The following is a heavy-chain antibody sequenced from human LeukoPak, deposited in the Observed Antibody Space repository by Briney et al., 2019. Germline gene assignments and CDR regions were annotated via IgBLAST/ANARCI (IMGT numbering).Heavy chain of an antibody. CDR1: GFTFSSYS. CDR3: ARPRTPGAFDF. J-gene: IGHJ3*01. CDR2: ISSSSSYI. Sequence: GGSLRLSCAASGFTFSSYSMTWVRQAPGKGLEWVSSISSSSSYIYYADSVKGRFTISRDNAKNSLYLQMNSLRAEDTAVYYCARPRTPGAFDFWGQGTMVTVSS. V-gene: IGHV3-21*01. D-gene: IGHD1-14*01.